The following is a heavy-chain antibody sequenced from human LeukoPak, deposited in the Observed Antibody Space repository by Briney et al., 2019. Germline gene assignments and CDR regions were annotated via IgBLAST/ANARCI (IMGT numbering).Heavy chain of an antibody. Sequence: ASVKVSCKASGYTFTSYGISWVRQAPGQGLEWMGWISAYNGNTNYAQKLQGRVTMTTDTSTSTAYMELRSLRSDDTAVYYCARFTTRRFGELLYYYYGMDVWGKGTTVTVSS. J-gene: IGHJ6*04. CDR1: GYTFTSYG. V-gene: IGHV1-18*04. CDR3: ARFTTRRFGELLYYYYGMDV. CDR2: ISAYNGNT. D-gene: IGHD3-10*01.